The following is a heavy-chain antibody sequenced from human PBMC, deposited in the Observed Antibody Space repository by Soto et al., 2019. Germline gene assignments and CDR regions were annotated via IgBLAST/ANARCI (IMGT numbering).Heavy chain of an antibody. V-gene: IGHV4-31*03. CDR1: GGSISSGGYY. CDR2: IYYSGNT. Sequence: QVQLQESGPGLVKPSQTLSLTCTVSGGSISSGGYYWSWIRQHPGKGLEWIGYIYYSGNTYYIPPLKSRFPVSVATSKTPFPLKVSSVTAADSAVYYCAREPLAWGQGTLVTVSS. J-gene: IGHJ5*02. CDR3: AREPLA.